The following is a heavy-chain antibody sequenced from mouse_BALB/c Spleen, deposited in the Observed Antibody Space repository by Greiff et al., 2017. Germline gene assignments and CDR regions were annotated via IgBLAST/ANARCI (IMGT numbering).Heavy chain of an antibody. V-gene: IGHV1-80*01. CDR2: IYPGDGDT. Sequence: QVQLKQSGAELVRPGSSVKISCKASGYAFSSYWMNWVKQRPGQGLEWIGQIYPGDGDTNYNGKFKGKATLTADKSSSTAYMQLSSLTSEDSAVYFCARYLYDYYFDYWGQGTTLTVSS. D-gene: IGHD2-4*01. CDR3: ARYLYDYYFDY. CDR1: GYAFSSYW. J-gene: IGHJ2*01.